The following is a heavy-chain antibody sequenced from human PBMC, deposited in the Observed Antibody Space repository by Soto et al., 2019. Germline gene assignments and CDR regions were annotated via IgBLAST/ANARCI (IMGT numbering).Heavy chain of an antibody. J-gene: IGHJ4*02. Sequence: EVQLVEPGGGLVQPGGSLRLSCAASGFTFSTYSMNWVRQAPGKGLEWISYISSSSNPIYYADSVKGRFTISRDNAKNSLYLQMNSLRAEDTAVYYCALRAGPLGGQGTLVTVSS. V-gene: IGHV3-48*01. D-gene: IGHD6-13*01. CDR3: ALRAGPL. CDR1: GFTFSTYS. CDR2: ISSSSNPI.